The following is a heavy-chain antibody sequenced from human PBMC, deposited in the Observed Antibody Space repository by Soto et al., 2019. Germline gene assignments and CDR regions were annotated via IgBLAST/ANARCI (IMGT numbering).Heavy chain of an antibody. Sequence: ASVKVSCKASGYTFTNYYINWVRQATGQGLEWLGWLNPNSDNTVYAQKFQGRVTMTRNTSISTAYMELSSLRSEDTAVYYCAAEGEGFGVFDYWGQGTLVTVSS. CDR2: LNPNSDNT. CDR1: GYTFTNYY. D-gene: IGHD3-10*01. CDR3: AAEGEGFGVFDY. J-gene: IGHJ4*02. V-gene: IGHV1-8*01.